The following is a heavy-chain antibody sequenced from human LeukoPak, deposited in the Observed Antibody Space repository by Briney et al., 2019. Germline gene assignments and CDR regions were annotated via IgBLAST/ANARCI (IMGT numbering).Heavy chain of an antibody. CDR3: CAVRRGVYAAPPSTVTTQFDP. Sequence: SVKVSCKASGFTFTSSAVQWVRQARGQRLEWIGWIVVGSGNTNYAQKFQERVTITRDMSTSTAYMKLSSLRSEDTAEFYCCAVRRGVYAAPPSTVTTQFDPWGQGTLVTVSS. CDR2: IVVGSGNT. CDR1: GFTFTSSA. D-gene: IGHD4-17*01. V-gene: IGHV1-58*01. J-gene: IGHJ5*02.